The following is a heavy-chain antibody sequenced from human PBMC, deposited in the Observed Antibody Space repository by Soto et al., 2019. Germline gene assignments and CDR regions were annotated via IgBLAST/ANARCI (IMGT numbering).Heavy chain of an antibody. D-gene: IGHD6-19*01. CDR2: INAGNGNT. Sequence: QVQLVQSGAEVKKPGASVKVSCKASGYTFTSYAIHWVRQAPGKRLEGMGWINAGNGNTKYSQKFQDRVTITRDASASTAYMELSSLRSEDTAVYFCATDLGGWPDYWGQGTLVTVSS. CDR1: GYTFTSYA. V-gene: IGHV1-3*01. CDR3: ATDLGGWPDY. J-gene: IGHJ4*02.